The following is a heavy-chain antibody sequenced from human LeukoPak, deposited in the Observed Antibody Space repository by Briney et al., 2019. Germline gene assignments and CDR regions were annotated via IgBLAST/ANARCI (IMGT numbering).Heavy chain of an antibody. D-gene: IGHD1-14*01. CDR1: GGTFSSYA. CDR3: ARRITMLGPFDY. J-gene: IGHJ4*02. V-gene: IGHV1-69*13. Sequence: SVKVSCKASGGTFSSYAISWVRQAPGQGLEWMGGIIPIFGTANYAQKFQGRVTITADESTSTAYMELSSLRSEDTAVYYCARRITMLGPFDYWGQGTLVTVSS. CDR2: IIPIFGTA.